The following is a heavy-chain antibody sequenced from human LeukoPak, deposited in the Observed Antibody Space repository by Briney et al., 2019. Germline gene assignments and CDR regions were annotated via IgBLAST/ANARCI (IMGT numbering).Heavy chain of an antibody. CDR2: ISYDGSNK. Sequence: GRSLRLSCAASGFTFSSYGMYWVRQAPGKGLEWVAVISYDGSNKYYADSVKGRFTISRDNSKSTLYLQMNSLRAEDTAVYYCAKDRISEETYNWFDPWGQGTLVTVSS. CDR1: GFTFSSYG. J-gene: IGHJ5*02. V-gene: IGHV3-30*18. D-gene: IGHD2-15*01. CDR3: AKDRISEETYNWFDP.